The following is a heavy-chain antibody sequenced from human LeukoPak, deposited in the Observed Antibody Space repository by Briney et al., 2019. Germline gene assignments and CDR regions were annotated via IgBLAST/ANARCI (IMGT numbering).Heavy chain of an antibody. J-gene: IGHJ4*02. CDR3: ATDYYDSSGYYIPTNY. V-gene: IGHV1-24*01. CDR2: FDPEDGET. Sequence: ASVKVSCKVSGYTLTELSMHWVREAPGKGVGWMGGFDPEDGETIYAQKFQGRVTMTEDTSTDTAYMELSSLGSEDTAVYYCATDYYDSSGYYIPTNYWGQGTLVTVSS. D-gene: IGHD3-22*01. CDR1: GYTLTELS.